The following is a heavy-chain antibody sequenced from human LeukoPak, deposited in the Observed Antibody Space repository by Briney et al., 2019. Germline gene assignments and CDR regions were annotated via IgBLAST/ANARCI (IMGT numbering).Heavy chain of an antibody. CDR2: IIPTLGIA. V-gene: IGHV1-69*04. CDR3: ARDLGASNCY. Sequence: ASVKVSCKASGGTFSSYAISRVRQAPGQGLEWMGRIIPTLGIANYAQKFQGRVTITADKSTSTAYMELSSLRSEDTAVYYCARDLGASNCYWGQGTLVTVSS. CDR1: GGTFSSYA. J-gene: IGHJ4*02. D-gene: IGHD1-26*01.